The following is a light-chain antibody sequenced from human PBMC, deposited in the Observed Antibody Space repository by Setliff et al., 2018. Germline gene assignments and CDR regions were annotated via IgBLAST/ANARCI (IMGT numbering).Light chain of an antibody. J-gene: IGLJ3*02. CDR2: DVT. V-gene: IGLV2-11*01. CDR1: SSDLAAYDY. Sequence: QSALTQPRSVSGSPGQSVTISCTGTSSDLAAYDYVSWYQQHPGKAPKLMIYDVTKRPSGVPDRFSGSKSGNTASLAISGLQAEDEAVYHCCSYAGTYTLVFGGGTQLTVL. CDR3: CSYAGTYTLV.